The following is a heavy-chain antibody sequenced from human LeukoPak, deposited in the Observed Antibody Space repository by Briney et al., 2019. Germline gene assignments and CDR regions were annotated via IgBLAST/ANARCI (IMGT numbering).Heavy chain of an antibody. D-gene: IGHD2-2*01. CDR2: ISGSGGST. V-gene: IGHV3-23*01. Sequence: GGSLRLSCAGSGFTFSSYAMSWVRQAPGKGLGWVSAISGSGGSTYYADSVKGRFTISRDNSKNTLYLQMNSLRSEDAAVYYGAKDWGIIVVVSRDYWGQGTLVTVSS. CDR1: GFTFSSYA. J-gene: IGHJ4*02. CDR3: AKDWGIIVVVSRDY.